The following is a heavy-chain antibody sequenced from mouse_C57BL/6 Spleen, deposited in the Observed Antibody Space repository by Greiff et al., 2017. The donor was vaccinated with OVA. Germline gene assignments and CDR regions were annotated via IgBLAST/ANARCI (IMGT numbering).Heavy chain of an antibody. CDR3: ARRGAYYYGSSIPPMDY. Sequence: QVQLQQSGAELVKPGASVKISCKASGYAFSSYWMNWVKQRPGKGLEWIGQIYPGDGDPNYNGKSKGKATLTADKSSSAAYMQLSSLTSEDSAVYFCARRGAYYYGSSIPPMDYWGQGTSVTVSS. V-gene: IGHV1-80*01. D-gene: IGHD1-1*01. CDR2: IYPGDGDP. CDR1: GYAFSSYW. J-gene: IGHJ4*01.